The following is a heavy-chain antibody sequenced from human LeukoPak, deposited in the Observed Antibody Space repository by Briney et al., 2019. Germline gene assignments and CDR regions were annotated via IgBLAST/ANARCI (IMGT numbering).Heavy chain of an antibody. D-gene: IGHD3-10*01. Sequence: SETLSLTCTVSGGSISSYYWSWIRQPPGKGLEWIGEINYSGNANYNPPLKSRVTISLDTSKNQFSLKLISVTAADTAVYYCARAGDYYGSGIPFDFWGQGTLVTVSS. V-gene: IGHV4-34*01. CDR1: GGSISSYY. J-gene: IGHJ4*02. CDR3: ARAGDYYGSGIPFDF. CDR2: INYSGNA.